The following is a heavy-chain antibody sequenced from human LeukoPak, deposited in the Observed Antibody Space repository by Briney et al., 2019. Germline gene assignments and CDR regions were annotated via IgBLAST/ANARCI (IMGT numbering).Heavy chain of an antibody. Sequence: SETLSLTCTVSGGSINSYFWTWIRQPPGKGLEWIGYIYYSGSTNYNPSLKSRVTISVDTSKNHFSLKLSSVTAADTAVYYCARFCSSWYGVDVWGKGITVTVSS. CDR1: GGSINSYF. CDR3: ARFCSSWYGVDV. J-gene: IGHJ6*04. V-gene: IGHV4-59*01. CDR2: IYYSGST. D-gene: IGHD6-13*01.